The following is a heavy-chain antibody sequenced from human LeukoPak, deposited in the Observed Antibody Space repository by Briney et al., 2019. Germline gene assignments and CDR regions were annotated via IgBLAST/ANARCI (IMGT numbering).Heavy chain of an antibody. D-gene: IGHD2-8*01. V-gene: IGHV5-51*01. Sequence: GESLKISCKGSGYSFISYWIVWVRQMPGKGLEWMGIIYPGDSDTRYSPTFQGQVTISADKSISTAYLQWSSLKASDTAMYYCARHARYCSNGVCYVDYWGQGTLVTVSS. CDR2: IYPGDSDT. CDR1: GYSFISYW. J-gene: IGHJ4*02. CDR3: ARHARYCSNGVCYVDY.